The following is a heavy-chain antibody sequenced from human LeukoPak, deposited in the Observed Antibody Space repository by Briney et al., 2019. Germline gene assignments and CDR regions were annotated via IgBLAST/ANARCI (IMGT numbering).Heavy chain of an antibody. CDR2: IDEFGSVT. CDR1: GFTFSSYW. CDR3: VRDMFGGRDY. J-gene: IGHJ4*02. V-gene: IGHV3-74*01. D-gene: IGHD3-10*02. Sequence: PGGSLRLSCAASGFTFSSYWMHWVRQVPGKGLAWVSRIDEFGSVTNSADSVQGRFSISRDNAKNALYLQMNSLRAEDTAVYYCVRDMFGGRDYWRQGTLVSVCS.